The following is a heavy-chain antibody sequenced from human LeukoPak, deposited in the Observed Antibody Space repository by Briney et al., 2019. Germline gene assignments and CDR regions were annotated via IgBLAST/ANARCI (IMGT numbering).Heavy chain of an antibody. D-gene: IGHD5-12*01. Sequence: SETLSLTCTVSGGSISSYYWSWIRQPPGKGLEWIGYIYYSGSTNYNPSLKSRVTISVDTSKNQFSLKLSSVTAADTAVYYCARDRSGYDIFDYWGQGTLVTVSS. V-gene: IGHV4-59*01. CDR3: ARDRSGYDIFDY. CDR2: IYYSGST. J-gene: IGHJ4*02. CDR1: GGSISSYY.